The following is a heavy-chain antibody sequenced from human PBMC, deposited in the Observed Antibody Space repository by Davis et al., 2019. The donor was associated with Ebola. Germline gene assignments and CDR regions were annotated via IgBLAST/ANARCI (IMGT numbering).Heavy chain of an antibody. Sequence: AASAKVSCKASGYTFTSYAMHWVRQAPGQRLEWMGWINAGNGNTKYSQKFQGRVTMTRENSMSTAYMELSSLRSEDTAVYFCARGGVAYSDLDYWGQGTLVAVSS. V-gene: IGHV1-3*01. CDR3: ARGGVAYSDLDY. CDR2: INAGNGNT. D-gene: IGHD2-21*01. CDR1: GYTFTSYA. J-gene: IGHJ4*02.